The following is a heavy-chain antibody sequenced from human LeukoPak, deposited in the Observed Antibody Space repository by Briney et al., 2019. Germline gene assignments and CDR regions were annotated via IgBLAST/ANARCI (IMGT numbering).Heavy chain of an antibody. CDR2: VKQNGNEK. CDR1: GFTFSSYW. CDR3: ARALLGGDIVVVPAAIGYNWFDP. Sequence: GGSLRLSCAASGFTFSSYWMSWVRQAPGKGLEWVANVKQNGNEKNYVDSVKGRFTISRDNAKNSLYLQMNSLRAEDTALYHCARALLGGDIVVVPAAIGYNWFDPWGQGTLVTVSS. V-gene: IGHV3-7*03. J-gene: IGHJ5*02. D-gene: IGHD2-2*02.